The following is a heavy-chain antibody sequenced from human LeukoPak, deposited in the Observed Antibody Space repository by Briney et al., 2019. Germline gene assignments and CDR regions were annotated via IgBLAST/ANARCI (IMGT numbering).Heavy chain of an antibody. J-gene: IGHJ6*02. Sequence: SETLSLTCSVSGGSMTNLYWTWIRQPPGKGLEWIGDIYDSGSTRYNTSLESRVTISVDTSKNQFSLKLSSVTAADTAVYYCAKGGITNFYYGYVSGQGATVTVSS. D-gene: IGHD2/OR15-2a*01. CDR3: AKGGITNFYYGYV. CDR1: GGSMTNLY. CDR2: IYDSGST. V-gene: IGHV4-59*01.